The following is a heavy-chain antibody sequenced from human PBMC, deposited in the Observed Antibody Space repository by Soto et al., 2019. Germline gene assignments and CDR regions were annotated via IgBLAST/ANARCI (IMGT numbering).Heavy chain of an antibody. CDR2: INHSGST. D-gene: IGHD6-13*01. CDR1: GGSFSGYY. J-gene: IGHJ5*02. Sequence: PSETLSLTCAVYGGSFSGYYWSWIRQPPGKGLEWIGEINHSGSTNYNPSLKSRVTISVDTSKNQFSLKLSSVTAADTAVYYCARGRSYVYSSSWYGRNWFDPWGQGTLVTVSS. CDR3: ARGRSYVYSSSWYGRNWFDP. V-gene: IGHV4-34*01.